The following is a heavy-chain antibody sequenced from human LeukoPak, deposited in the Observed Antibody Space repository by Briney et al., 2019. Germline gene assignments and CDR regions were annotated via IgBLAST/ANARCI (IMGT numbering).Heavy chain of an antibody. J-gene: IGHJ4*02. CDR1: GYTFTSYY. V-gene: IGHV1-46*01. CDR3: ARSTLGYCSSTSCPYDY. CDR2: INPSGGST. D-gene: IGHD2-2*01. Sequence: ASVNVSCTASGYTFTSYYMHWVRQAPGQGLEWLGIINPSGGSTSYARKFQGRVTMTRDTSTSTVYMELSNLSSEDTAVYYCARSTLGYCSSTSCPYDYWGQGTLVTVSS.